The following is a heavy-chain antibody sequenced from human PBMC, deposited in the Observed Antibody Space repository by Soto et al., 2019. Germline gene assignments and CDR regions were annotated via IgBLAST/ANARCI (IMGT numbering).Heavy chain of an antibody. CDR2: IYPGDSDT. V-gene: IGHV5-51*01. J-gene: IGHJ6*03. D-gene: IGHD2-15*01. CDR3: ARRYCSGGSCYYYMDV. CDR1: GYSFTSYL. Sequence: GESLKISCKGSGYSFTSYLIGWVRQMPGKGLEWMGIIYPGDSDTRYSPSFQGQVTISADKSISTAYLQWSSLKASDTAMYYCARRYCSGGSCYYYMDVWGKGTTVTVSS.